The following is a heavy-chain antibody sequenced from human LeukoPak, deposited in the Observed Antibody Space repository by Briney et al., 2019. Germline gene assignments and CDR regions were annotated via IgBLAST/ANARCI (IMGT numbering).Heavy chain of an antibody. Sequence: SETLSLTCTVSGGSISSYYWSWIRQPPGKGLEWIGYIYYSGSTNYNPSLKSRVTISVDTSKNQFSLKLSSVTAADTAVYYCARALGSVSGGAFDIWGQGTMVTVSS. V-gene: IGHV4-59*01. D-gene: IGHD3-16*01. J-gene: IGHJ3*02. CDR1: GGSISSYY. CDR2: IYYSGST. CDR3: ARALGSVSGGAFDI.